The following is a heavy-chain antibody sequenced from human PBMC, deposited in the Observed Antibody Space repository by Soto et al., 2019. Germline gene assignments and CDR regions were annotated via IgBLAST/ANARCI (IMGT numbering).Heavy chain of an antibody. J-gene: IGHJ5*02. CDR2: MNPGSGDT. CDR3: ARMESFGSLNWFDP. CDR1: RYAVPPSD. Sequence: QVSWADSRYAVPPSDGSRVRQAIGQGLEWMGWMNPGSGDTWYAQKFQGRVTMTRDISIATAYMELNSLTSEDTAIYYCARMESFGSLNWFDPWGQGIPVTVSS. D-gene: IGHD5-18*01. V-gene: IGHV1-8*01.